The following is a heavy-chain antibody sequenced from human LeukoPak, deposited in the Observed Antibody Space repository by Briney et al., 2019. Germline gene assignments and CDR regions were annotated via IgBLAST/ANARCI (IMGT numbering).Heavy chain of an antibody. V-gene: IGHV7-4-1*02. CDR3: AISRGYSGYEN. D-gene: IGHD5-12*01. J-gene: IGHJ4*02. CDR2: INTNTGNP. CDR1: GYTFSIYG. Sequence: ASVKVSCKASGYTFSIYGFSWVRQAPGQGLEWMGWINTNTGNPTYAQGFTGRFVFSLDTSVSTAYLQISSLKAEDTAVYYCAISRGYSGYENWGQGTLVTVSS.